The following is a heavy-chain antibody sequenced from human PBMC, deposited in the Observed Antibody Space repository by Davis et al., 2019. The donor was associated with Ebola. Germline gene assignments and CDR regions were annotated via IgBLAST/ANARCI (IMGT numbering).Heavy chain of an antibody. D-gene: IGHD3-10*01. CDR2: MNPNSGNT. CDR3: ARTITMVQGVNYYYYYYGMDV. Sequence: ASVKVSCKASGYTFTSYDINWVRQATGQGLEWMGWMNPNSGNTGYAQKFQSRVTMTRNTSISTAYMELRSLRSDDTAVYYCARTITMVQGVNYYYYYYGMDVWGQGTTVTVSS. J-gene: IGHJ6*02. V-gene: IGHV1-8*01. CDR1: GYTFTSYD.